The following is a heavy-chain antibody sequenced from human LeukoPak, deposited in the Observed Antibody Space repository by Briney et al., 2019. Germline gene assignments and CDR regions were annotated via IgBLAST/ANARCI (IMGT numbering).Heavy chain of an antibody. CDR2: INPNSGGT. D-gene: IGHD3-9*01. CDR1: GYTFTGYY. CDR3: AREYYDILTGSFDY. V-gene: IGHV1-2*02. J-gene: IGHJ4*02. Sequence: VASVKVSCKASGYTFTGYYMHWVRQAPGQGLEWMGWINPNSGGTNYAQKFQGRVTMTRDTSISTAYMELSRLRSDDTAVYYCAREYYDILTGSFDYWGQGTLVTVSS.